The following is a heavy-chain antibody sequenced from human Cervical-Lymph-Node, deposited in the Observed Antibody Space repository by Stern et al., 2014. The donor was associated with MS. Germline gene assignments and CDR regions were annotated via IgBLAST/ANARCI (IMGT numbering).Heavy chain of an antibody. D-gene: IGHD6-19*01. V-gene: IGHV5-51*01. Sequence: EVQLVESGAEVKKPGESLKISCKGSGYNFTTYWIAWVRQMPGRGLEWMGLIYPGDSQTRYNPSFQGHVPMSADTSISPAYLQWSSLKASDTAIYYCARPSNSGLFLHHWGQGTLVTVSS. CDR1: GYNFTTYW. CDR2: IYPGDSQT. J-gene: IGHJ1*01. CDR3: ARPSNSGLFLHH.